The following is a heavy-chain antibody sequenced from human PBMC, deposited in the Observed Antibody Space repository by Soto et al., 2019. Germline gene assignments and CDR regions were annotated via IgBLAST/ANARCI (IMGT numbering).Heavy chain of an antibody. CDR1: GFTLSSYW. Sequence: GGSLRLSCAASGFTLSSYWMHWVRQAPGKGLIWVSRINSDGSSTNYADSVKGRFTISRDNAKNTLHLQMNSLRAEDTAVYYCARDRGVYSSGRYDYWGQGTLVTVSS. V-gene: IGHV3-74*01. CDR2: INSDGSST. CDR3: ARDRGVYSSGRYDY. D-gene: IGHD6-19*01. J-gene: IGHJ4*02.